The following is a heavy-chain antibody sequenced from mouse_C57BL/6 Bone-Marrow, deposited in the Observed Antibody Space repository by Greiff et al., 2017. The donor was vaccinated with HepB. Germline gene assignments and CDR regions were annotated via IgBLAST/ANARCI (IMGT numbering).Heavy chain of an antibody. CDR2: IYPGSGST. CDR1: GYTFTSYW. V-gene: IGHV1-55*01. D-gene: IGHD2-4*01. J-gene: IGHJ2*01. Sequence: QVHVKQPGAELVKPGASVKMSCKASGYTFTSYWITWVKQRPGQGLEWIGDIYPGSGSTNYNEKFKSKATLTVDTSSSTAYMQLSSLTSEDSAVYYCARSRDYDYDGYYFDYWGQGTTLTVSS. CDR3: ARSRDYDYDGYYFDY.